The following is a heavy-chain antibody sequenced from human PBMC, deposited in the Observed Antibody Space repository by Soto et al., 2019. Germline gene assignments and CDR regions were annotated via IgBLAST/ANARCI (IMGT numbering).Heavy chain of an antibody. CDR3: ARAGVDDYVWGSYRLDAFDI. CDR1: GFTVSSNY. V-gene: IGHV3-53*01. Sequence: PGGSLRLSCAASGFTVSSNYMSWFRQAPGKGLDWCSVIYSGGSTYYADSVKGRFTISRDNSKNTLYLQMNSLRAEDTAAYYCARAGVDDYVWGSYRLDAFDIWGQGTMVTVSS. D-gene: IGHD3-16*02. J-gene: IGHJ3*02. CDR2: IYSGGST.